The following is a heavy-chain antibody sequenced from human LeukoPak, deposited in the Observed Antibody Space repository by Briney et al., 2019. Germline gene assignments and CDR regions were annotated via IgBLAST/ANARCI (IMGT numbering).Heavy chain of an antibody. D-gene: IGHD2-21*02. CDR3: ARALQCGGDCYSFDP. CDR1: GGTFSSYA. Sequence: GASVKVSCKASGGTFSSYAISWVRQAPGQGLEWMGRIIPILGIANYAQKFQGRVTITADKSTSTAYMELSSLRSEDTAVYYCARALQCGGDCYSFDPWGQGTLVTVSS. J-gene: IGHJ5*02. CDR2: IIPILGIA. V-gene: IGHV1-69*04.